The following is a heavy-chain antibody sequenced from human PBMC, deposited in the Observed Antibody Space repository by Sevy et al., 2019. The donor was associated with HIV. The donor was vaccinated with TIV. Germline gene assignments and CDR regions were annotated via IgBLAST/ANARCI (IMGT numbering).Heavy chain of an antibody. CDR3: ARVQRQPGHWYFDL. CDR1: GFTFSSYS. Sequence: GGSLRLSCAASGFTFSSYSMNWVRQAPGKGLEWVSSISSSSSYIYYADSVKGRFTISRDNAKNSLYLQMNSLRAEDTAVYYCARVQRQPGHWYFDLWGRGTLVTVSS. D-gene: IGHD6-25*01. J-gene: IGHJ2*01. CDR2: ISSSSSYI. V-gene: IGHV3-21*01.